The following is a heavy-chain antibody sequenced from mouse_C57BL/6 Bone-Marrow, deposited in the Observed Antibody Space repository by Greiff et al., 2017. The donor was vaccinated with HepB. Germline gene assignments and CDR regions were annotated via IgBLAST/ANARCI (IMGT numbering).Heavy chain of an antibody. D-gene: IGHD1-1*01. Sequence: EVQVVESGAELVRPGASVKLSCTASGFNIKDDYMHWVKQRPEQGLEWIGWIDPENGDTEYASKFQGKATITADTSSNTAYLQLSSLTSEDTAVYYCTVIYYYGSSRDYWGQGTTLTVSS. CDR2: IDPENGDT. CDR1: GFNIKDDY. CDR3: TVIYYYGSSRDY. J-gene: IGHJ2*01. V-gene: IGHV14-4*01.